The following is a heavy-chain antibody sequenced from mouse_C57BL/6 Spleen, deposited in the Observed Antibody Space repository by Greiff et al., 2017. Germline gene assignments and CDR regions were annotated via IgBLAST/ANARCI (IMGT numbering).Heavy chain of an antibody. CDR3: ARGGAVVATEYFDG. CDR2: IHPNSGST. Sequence: QVQLQQSGAELVKPGASVKMSCKASGYTFTSYWMHWVKQRPGQGLEWIGMIHPNSGSTNYNKKFKSKATLTVDQSSSTAYMQLSSLTSEDSAVYYCARGGAVVATEYFDGWGTGTTVTVAS. V-gene: IGHV1-64*01. J-gene: IGHJ1*03. D-gene: IGHD1-1*01. CDR1: GYTFTSYW.